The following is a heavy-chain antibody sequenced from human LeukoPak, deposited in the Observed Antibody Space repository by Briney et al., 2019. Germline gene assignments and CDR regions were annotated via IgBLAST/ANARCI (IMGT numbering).Heavy chain of an antibody. CDR3: AKDRGSVSLVRGVMGY. V-gene: IGHV3-23*01. CDR2: ISGSGGST. D-gene: IGHD3-10*01. Sequence: GGSLRLSCAASGFTFSSYAMSWVRQAPGKGLGWVSTISGSGGSTYYADSVKGRFTISRDNSKNTLYLQMHSLRAEDTAVYHCAKDRGSVSLVRGVMGYWGQGTLVTVSS. CDR1: GFTFSSYA. J-gene: IGHJ4*02.